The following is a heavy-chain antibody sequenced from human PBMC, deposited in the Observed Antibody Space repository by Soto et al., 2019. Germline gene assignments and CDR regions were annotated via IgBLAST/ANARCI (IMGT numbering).Heavy chain of an antibody. J-gene: IGHJ6*03. Sequence: ASVKVSCKASGYTFTSYDINWVRQATGQGLEWMGWMNPNSGNTGYAQKFQGRVTMTRNTSISTAYMELSSLRSEDTAVYYCARGGVVVVAATFVYYYYMDVWGKGTTVTVSS. CDR1: GYTFTSYD. V-gene: IGHV1-8*01. D-gene: IGHD2-15*01. CDR2: MNPNSGNT. CDR3: ARGGVVVVAATFVYYYYMDV.